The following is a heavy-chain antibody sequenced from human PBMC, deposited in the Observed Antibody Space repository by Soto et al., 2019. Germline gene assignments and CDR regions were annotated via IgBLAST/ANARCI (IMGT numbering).Heavy chain of an antibody. CDR1: GFTFSSYW. CDR2: INSDGSST. CDR3: ARVTSGWYYFDY. D-gene: IGHD6-19*01. Sequence: GGSLRLSCAASGFTFSSYWMHWVRQAPGKGLVWVSRINSDGSSTSYADSVKGRFTISRDNAKNTLYLQMNSLRAEDTAVYYCARVTSGWYYFDYWGQGTLVTVSS. V-gene: IGHV3-74*01. J-gene: IGHJ4*02.